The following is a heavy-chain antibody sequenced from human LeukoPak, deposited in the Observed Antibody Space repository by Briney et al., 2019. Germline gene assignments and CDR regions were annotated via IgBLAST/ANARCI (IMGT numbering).Heavy chain of an antibody. CDR2: ISYDGSNK. CDR1: GFTFSSYG. CDR3: AKDQKHYLVGYYYDH. J-gene: IGHJ4*02. Sequence: GGSLRLSCAASGFTFSSYGMHWVRQAPGKGLEWVAVISYDGSNKYYVDSVKGRFTISRDNSKNTLYLQMNSLRAEDTAVYYCAKDQKHYLVGYYYDHWGQGTLVTVSS. V-gene: IGHV3-30*18. D-gene: IGHD6-13*01.